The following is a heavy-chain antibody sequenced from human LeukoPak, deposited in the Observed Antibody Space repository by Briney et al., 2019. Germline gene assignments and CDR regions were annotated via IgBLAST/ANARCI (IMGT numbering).Heavy chain of an antibody. Sequence: PGGSLRLSCAASGFTFSSYAMHWVRQAPGKGLEWVAVISYDGSNKYYADSVKGRFTISRDNSKNTLYLQMNSLRAEDTAVYYCAREWSSSWYYFDYWGQGTLVTVSS. CDR1: GFTFSSYA. D-gene: IGHD6-13*01. V-gene: IGHV3-30-3*01. CDR3: AREWSSSWYYFDY. J-gene: IGHJ4*02. CDR2: ISYDGSNK.